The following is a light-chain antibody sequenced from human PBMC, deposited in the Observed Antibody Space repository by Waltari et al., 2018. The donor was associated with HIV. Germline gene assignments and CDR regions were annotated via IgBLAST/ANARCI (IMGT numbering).Light chain of an antibody. CDR1: ALPKKF. V-gene: IGLV3-10*01. J-gene: IGLJ3*02. CDR3: YSTDTSGNHWV. CDR2: EDT. Sequence: SYELIQPPSVSVSPGQTARISRSGDALPKKFAYWFQQKAGQAPVLVVYEDTKRPSGIPERFSAASSGTMATLTVSGAQVEDEADYYCYSTDTSGNHWVFGGGTRLTVL.